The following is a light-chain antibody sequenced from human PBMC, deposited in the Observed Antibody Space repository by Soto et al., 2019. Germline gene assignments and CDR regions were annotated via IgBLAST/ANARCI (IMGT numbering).Light chain of an antibody. V-gene: IGKV3-15*01. CDR2: GAS. CDR3: QQYNTWRSIS. J-gene: IGKJ5*01. CDR1: QNIHTN. Sequence: EMVMTQSPATLSVSPGERATLSCRAGQNIHTNLAWYQQKPGQAPRLLFYGASTGATGLPARFTGSGSGTDFTLTISSLQSEDFAVYYCQQYNTWRSISFGQGTRLEIK.